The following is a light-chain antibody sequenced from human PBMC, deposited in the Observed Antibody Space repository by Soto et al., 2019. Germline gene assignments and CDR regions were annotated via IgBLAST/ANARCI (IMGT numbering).Light chain of an antibody. CDR2: EVS. V-gene: IGLV2-8*01. CDR1: SSDVGAYNY. CDR3: SSYAGSNNVV. Sequence: QSALTQPPSASGSPGQSVTISCTGTSSDVGAYNYVSWFRQDPGKAPKLMIYEVSKRPSGVPDRFSGSKSGNTASLTVSGLQAEEEADYYCSSYAGSNNVVFGGGTKVTVL. J-gene: IGLJ2*01.